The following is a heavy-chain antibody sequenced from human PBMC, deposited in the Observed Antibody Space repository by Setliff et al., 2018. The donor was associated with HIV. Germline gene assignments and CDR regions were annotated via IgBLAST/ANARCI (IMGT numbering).Heavy chain of an antibody. CDR2: IFDSENN. CDR3: ARQITSVTPETLVANDAFDV. J-gene: IGHJ3*01. V-gene: IGHV4-59*01. CDR1: GDSITHYY. Sequence: PSETLSLTCSVSGDSITHYYWNWIRQPPGKGLEWIGNIFDSENNNYNPSLKGRVSMSVDTSKNQFSLRLTSVTAVDTAVYYCARQITSVTPETLVANDAFDVWGQGKMVTVSS. D-gene: IGHD4-17*01.